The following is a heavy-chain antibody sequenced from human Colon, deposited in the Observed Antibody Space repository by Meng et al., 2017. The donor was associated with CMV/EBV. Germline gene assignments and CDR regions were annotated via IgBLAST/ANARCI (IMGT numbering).Heavy chain of an antibody. CDR1: GFTFGYYS. CDR2: IRSIGTT. D-gene: IGHD1-14*01. Sequence: SLKISCTTSGFTFGYYSMTWVRQAPGKGLEWVGFIRSIGTTDYAASVKGRFSISRDVSKSVAYLQMDNLKTEDTAVYYCTRWRYLSSFDFWGQGTLVTVSS. J-gene: IGHJ4*02. CDR3: TRWRYLSSFDF. V-gene: IGHV3-49*02.